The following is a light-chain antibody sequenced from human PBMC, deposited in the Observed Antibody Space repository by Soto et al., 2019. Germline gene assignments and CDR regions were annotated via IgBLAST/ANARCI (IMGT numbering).Light chain of an antibody. CDR2: GNS. CDR3: QSYDSSLSPPYV. V-gene: IGLV1-40*01. Sequence: QSVLTQPPSWSGAPGQRVTISCTGSSSNIGAGYDVHWYQQLPGTAPKLLIYGNSNRPSGVPDRFSGSKSGTSASLAITGLQAEDEADYYCQSYDSSLSPPYVFGTGTKVTVL. CDR1: SSNIGAGYD. J-gene: IGLJ1*01.